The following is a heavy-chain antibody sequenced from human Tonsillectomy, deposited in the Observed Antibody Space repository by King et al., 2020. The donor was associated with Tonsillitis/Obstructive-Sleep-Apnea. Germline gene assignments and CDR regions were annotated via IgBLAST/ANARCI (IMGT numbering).Heavy chain of an antibody. CDR3: AMNREGGSEPHYYYYYGMDV. CDR1: GFTFSSYA. J-gene: IGHJ6*02. V-gene: IGHV3-30*04. CDR2: ISYDGSNK. D-gene: IGHD1-26*01. Sequence: VQLVESGGGVVQPGRSLRLSCAASGFTFSSYAMHWVRQAPGKGLEWVAVISYDGSNKYYADSVKGRFTISRDNSKNTLYLQMNSLRAEDTAVYYCAMNREGGSEPHYYYYYGMDVWGQGTTVTVSS.